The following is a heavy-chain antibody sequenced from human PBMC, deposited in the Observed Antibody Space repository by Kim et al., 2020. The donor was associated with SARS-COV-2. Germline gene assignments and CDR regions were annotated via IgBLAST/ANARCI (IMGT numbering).Heavy chain of an antibody. CDR2: ISSSSSYI. D-gene: IGHD2-2*01. J-gene: IGHJ4*02. Sequence: GGSLRLSCAASGFTFSSYSMNWVRQAPGKGLEWVSSISSSSSYIYYADSVKGRFTISRDNAKNSLYLQMNSLRAEDTAVYYCARATSLGYCSSTSCPFDYWGQGTLVTVSS. CDR1: GFTFSSYS. CDR3: ARATSLGYCSSTSCPFDY. V-gene: IGHV3-21*01.